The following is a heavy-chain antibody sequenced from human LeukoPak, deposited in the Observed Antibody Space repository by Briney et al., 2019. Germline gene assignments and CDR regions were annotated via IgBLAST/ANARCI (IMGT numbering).Heavy chain of an antibody. CDR3: ARPAYCGGDCYPYFDS. D-gene: IGHD2-21*02. Sequence: AGSLRLSCVVSGFTFSSYYMHWVRQAPGKGLVWVSRINSDGSSTSYADSVKGRFTISRDNAKNTMYLQMNSLRAEATAVYYCARPAYCGGDCYPYFDSWGQGTLVTVSS. CDR2: INSDGSST. CDR1: GFTFSSYY. J-gene: IGHJ4*02. V-gene: IGHV3-74*01.